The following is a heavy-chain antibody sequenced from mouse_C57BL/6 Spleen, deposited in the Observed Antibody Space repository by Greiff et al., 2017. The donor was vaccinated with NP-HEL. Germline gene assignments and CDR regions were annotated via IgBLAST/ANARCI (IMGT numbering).Heavy chain of an antibody. CDR3: ARRDYSNGGY. V-gene: IGHV1-81*01. Sequence: VQLQQSGAELARPGASVKLSCKASGYTFTSYGISWVKQRTGQGLEWIGEIYPRSGNTYYNEKFKGKATLTADKSSSTAYMELRSLTSEDSAVYFCARRDYSNGGYWDQGTTRTVSS. J-gene: IGHJ2*01. CDR2: IYPRSGNT. CDR1: GYTFTSYG. D-gene: IGHD2-5*01.